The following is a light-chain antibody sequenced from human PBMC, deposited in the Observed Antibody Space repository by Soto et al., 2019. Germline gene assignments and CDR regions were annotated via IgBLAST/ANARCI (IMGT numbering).Light chain of an antibody. J-gene: IGKJ4*01. CDR3: QQLKSYPLT. CDR2: ATS. V-gene: IGKV1-9*01. CDR1: QGINSY. Sequence: DIQLTQSPSFLSASVGDRVTITCRASQGINSYLAWYQQKPGKAPKLLIYATSTLYTDVPSRFSGSGSGTEFSLTISSLHPDDFATYYCQQLKSYPLTFGGGTKVEI.